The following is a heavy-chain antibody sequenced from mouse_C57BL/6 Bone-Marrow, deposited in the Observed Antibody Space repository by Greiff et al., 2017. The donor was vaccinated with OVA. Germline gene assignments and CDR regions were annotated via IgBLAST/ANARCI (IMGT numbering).Heavy chain of an antibody. D-gene: IGHD2-12*01. V-gene: IGHV5-12*01. CDR1: GFTFSDYY. Sequence: EVQVVESGGGLVQPGGSLKLSCAASGFTFSDYYMYWVRQTPEKRLEWVAYISNGGGSTYYPDTVKGRFTISRDNAKNTLYLQMSRLKSEDTAMYYCARRYPYFDVWGTGTTVTVSS. J-gene: IGHJ1*03. CDR2: ISNGGGST. CDR3: ARRYPYFDV.